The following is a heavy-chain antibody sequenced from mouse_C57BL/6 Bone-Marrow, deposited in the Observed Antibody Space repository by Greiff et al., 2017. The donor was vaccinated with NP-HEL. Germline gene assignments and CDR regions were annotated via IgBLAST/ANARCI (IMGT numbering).Heavy chain of an antibody. Sequence: VQLKESGAELVRPGASVKLSCTASGFNIKDDYMHWVKQRPEQGLEWIGWIDPENGDTEYASKFQGKATITADTSSNTAYLQLSSLTSEDTAVYYCTPRITTGWGQGTSVPVSS. V-gene: IGHV14-4*01. J-gene: IGHJ4*01. CDR1: GFNIKDDY. D-gene: IGHD1-1*01. CDR3: TPRITTG. CDR2: IDPENGDT.